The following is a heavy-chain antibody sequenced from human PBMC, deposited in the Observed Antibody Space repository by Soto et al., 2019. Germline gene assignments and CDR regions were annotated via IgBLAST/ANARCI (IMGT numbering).Heavy chain of an antibody. CDR1: GFTFSSYS. V-gene: IGHV3-21*01. CDR2: ISSSSSYI. D-gene: IGHD7-27*01. J-gene: IGHJ4*02. Sequence: GGSLRLSCAASGFTFSSYSMNWVRQAPGKGLEWVSSISSSSSYIYYAESVKGRFTISRDNAKNSLYLQMNSLRAEDTAVYYCARDGLGIATDYWGQGTLVTVSS. CDR3: ARDGLGIATDY.